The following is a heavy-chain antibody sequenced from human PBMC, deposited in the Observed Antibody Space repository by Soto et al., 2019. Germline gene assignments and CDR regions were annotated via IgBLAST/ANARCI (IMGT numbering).Heavy chain of an antibody. CDR3: ARFARYGDYGESFDS. J-gene: IGHJ4*02. Sequence: QVQLVESGGGLVKPGGSLTLCCAASGFTFSDYYMSWIRQAPGKGLEWVSYISHSGTTIYYADSVKGRFTISRDNAKNSLYLQMNSLRAEDTAVYYCARFARYGDYGESFDSWGQGTLVTVSS. D-gene: IGHD4-17*01. V-gene: IGHV3-11*01. CDR1: GFTFSDYY. CDR2: ISHSGTTI.